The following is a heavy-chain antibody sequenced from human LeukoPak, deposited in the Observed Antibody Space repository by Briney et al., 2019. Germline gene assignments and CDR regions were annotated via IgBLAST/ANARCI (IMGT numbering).Heavy chain of an antibody. Sequence: PGGSLRLSCAASGFTFSSYALSWVRQAPGKGLEWVSAISGNGGSTYYADSVRGRFTISRDNAKNSLYLQMNSLRAEDTAVYYCAREQYSSGWYRFDYWGQGTLVTVSS. V-gene: IGHV3-23*01. D-gene: IGHD6-19*01. CDR3: AREQYSSGWYRFDY. CDR2: ISGNGGST. CDR1: GFTFSSYA. J-gene: IGHJ4*02.